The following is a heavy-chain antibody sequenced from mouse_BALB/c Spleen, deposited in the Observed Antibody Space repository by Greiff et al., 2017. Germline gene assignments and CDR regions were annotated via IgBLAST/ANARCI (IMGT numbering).Heavy chain of an antibody. CDR1: GFNIKDYY. D-gene: IGHD2-14*01. Sequence: EVQLQQSGAELVRSGASVKLSCTASGFNIKDYYMHWVKQRPEQGLEWIGWIDPENGDTEYAPKFQGKATMTADTSSNTAYLQLSSLTSEDTAVYYCNACYRSFAYWGQGTLVTVSA. J-gene: IGHJ3*01. V-gene: IGHV14-4*02. CDR3: NACYRSFAY. CDR2: IDPENGDT.